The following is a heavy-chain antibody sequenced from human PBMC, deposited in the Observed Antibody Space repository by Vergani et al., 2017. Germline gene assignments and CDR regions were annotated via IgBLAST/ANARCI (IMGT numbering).Heavy chain of an antibody. J-gene: IGHJ3*02. Sequence: EVQLVESGGGLVQPGRSLRLSCAASGFTFDDYAMHWVRQAPGKGLEWVSGISWNSGSIGYADSVKGRFTISRDNAKNSLYLQMNSLRAEDTALYYCAKDYYDSSGYYEGAFDIWGQGTMVTVSS. CDR2: ISWNSGSI. CDR1: GFTFDDYA. D-gene: IGHD3-22*01. V-gene: IGHV3-9*01. CDR3: AKDYYDSSGYYEGAFDI.